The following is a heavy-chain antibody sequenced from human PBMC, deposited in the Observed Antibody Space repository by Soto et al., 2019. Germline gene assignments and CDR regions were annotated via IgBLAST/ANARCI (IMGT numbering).Heavy chain of an antibody. V-gene: IGHV1-8*01. D-gene: IGHD2-8*01. Sequence: GASVKVSCKASGYTLTSYYINWVRQATGQGLEWMGRMNLNSGNTVYAQKFQGRVTMTRNTSISTAYMELNSLRSDDTAVYYCAIGLHCTNDVCPDYWGHGTLVTVSS. CDR3: AIGLHCTNDVCPDY. CDR1: GYTLTSYY. CDR2: MNLNSGNT. J-gene: IGHJ4*01.